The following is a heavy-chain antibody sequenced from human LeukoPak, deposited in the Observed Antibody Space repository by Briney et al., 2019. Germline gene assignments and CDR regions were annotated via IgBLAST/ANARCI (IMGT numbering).Heavy chain of an antibody. CDR1: GFTSSTAW. D-gene: IGHD6-19*01. V-gene: IGHV3-7*01. J-gene: IGHJ3*01. CDR2: MRQDGSDK. Sequence: GGSLRLSCAVSGFTSSTAWLTWVRQAPGKGPEWVADMRQDGSDKYYLDSVRGRFIISGDIVKNSVSLHMNRLSVEDTAVYYCVAYKFLLGWSAFDFWGRGTMVTVSS. CDR3: VAYKFLLGWSAFDF.